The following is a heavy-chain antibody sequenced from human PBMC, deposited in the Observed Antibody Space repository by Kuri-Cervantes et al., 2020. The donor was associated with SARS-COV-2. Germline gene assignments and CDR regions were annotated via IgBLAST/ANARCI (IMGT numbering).Heavy chain of an antibody. J-gene: IGHJ3*02. V-gene: IGHV3-21*04. CDR2: ISSGSSYI. CDR3: AKDSASVWIQSRADAFDI. Sequence: GESLKISCAASGFTFSSYSMNWVRQTPGKGLEWVSSISSGSSYIYYADSLKGRFTISRDNAKNSLYLQLNSLRAEDTALYYCAKDSASVWIQSRADAFDIWGQGTMVTVSS. CDR1: GFTFSSYS. D-gene: IGHD5-18*01.